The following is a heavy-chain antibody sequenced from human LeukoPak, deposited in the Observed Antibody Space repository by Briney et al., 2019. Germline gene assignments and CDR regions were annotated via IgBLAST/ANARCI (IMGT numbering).Heavy chain of an antibody. CDR3: ARESYYDSSGYYTSGAFDI. J-gene: IGHJ3*02. CDR2: INPNSGGT. D-gene: IGHD3-22*01. CDR1: GYTFTSYG. V-gene: IGHV1-2*02. Sequence: GASVKVSCKASGYTFTSYGISWVRQAPGQGLEWMGWINPNSGGTNYAQKFQGRVTMTRDTSISTAYMELSRLRSDDTAVYYCARESYYDSSGYYTSGAFDIWGQGTMVTVSS.